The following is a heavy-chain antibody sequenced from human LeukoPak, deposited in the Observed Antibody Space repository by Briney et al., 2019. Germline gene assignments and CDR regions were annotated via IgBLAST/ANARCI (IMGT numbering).Heavy chain of an antibody. D-gene: IGHD6-13*01. CDR3: ARHYNSWFYDY. J-gene: IGHJ4*02. CDR1: GFTFSSYS. Sequence: PGGSLRLSCAASGFTFSSYSMNWVRQAPGKGLEWVSYISSSSSTIYYADSVKGRFTISRDSAKNSLYLQMNSLGDEDAAVYYCARHYNSWFYDYWGQGTLVTVSS. CDR2: ISSSSSTI. V-gene: IGHV3-48*02.